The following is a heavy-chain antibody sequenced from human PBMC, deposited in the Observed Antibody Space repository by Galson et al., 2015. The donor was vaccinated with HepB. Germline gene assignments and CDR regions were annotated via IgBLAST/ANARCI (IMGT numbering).Heavy chain of an antibody. CDR1: GFTFDDYS. CDR3: VKDTGYYGGPTGDVFEI. J-gene: IGHJ3*02. CDR2: ISWHADDT. D-gene: IGHD4-23*01. Sequence: SLRLSCAASGFTFDDYSMHWVRQAPGKGLEWVSLISWHADDTYYADSVKGRFTISRDNRKNSLYLQMNSLRTEDTALYYCVKDTGYYGGPTGDVFEIWGQGTMVTVSS. V-gene: IGHV3-43*01.